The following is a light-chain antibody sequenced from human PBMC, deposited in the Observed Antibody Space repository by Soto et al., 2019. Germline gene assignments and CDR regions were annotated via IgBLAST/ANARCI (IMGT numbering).Light chain of an antibody. CDR3: SSFTSSSTLVV. J-gene: IGLJ1*01. CDR1: SSDVGGCKC. Sequence: QSALTQPASVSGSPGQSITISCTGTSSDVGGCKCVSWYQQHPGKAPKLTIYDVDNRPSGVSNRFSGSKSVNTASLTISGLQAEDEADYYCSSFTSSSTLVVFGTGTKVTVL. CDR2: DVD. V-gene: IGLV2-14*01.